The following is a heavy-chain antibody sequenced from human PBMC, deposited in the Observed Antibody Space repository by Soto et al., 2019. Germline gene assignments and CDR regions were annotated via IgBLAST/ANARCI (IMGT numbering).Heavy chain of an antibody. Sequence: ASVKVSCKASGYTFTSYAMHWVRQAPGQRLEWMGWINAGNGNTKYSQKFQGRVTITRDTSASTAYMELSSLRSEDTAVYYCAGTGAVTTDYYYYMDVWGKGTTVTVSS. CDR3: AGTGAVTTDYYYYMDV. CDR1: GYTFTSYA. V-gene: IGHV1-3*01. J-gene: IGHJ6*03. D-gene: IGHD4-4*01. CDR2: INAGNGNT.